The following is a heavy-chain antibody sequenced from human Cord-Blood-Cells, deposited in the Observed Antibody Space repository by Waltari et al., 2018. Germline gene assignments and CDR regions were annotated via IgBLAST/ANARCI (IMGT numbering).Heavy chain of an antibody. V-gene: IGHV4-34*01. Sequence: AGLLKPLETLSLTCAVYGGSFSGYYWSWIRQPPGKGLEWIGEINHSGSTNYNPSLKSRVTISVDTSKNQFSLKLSSVTAADTAVYYCARVGYCSSTSCYTGYWGQGTLVTVSS. CDR3: ARVGYCSSTSCYTGY. J-gene: IGHJ4*02. D-gene: IGHD2-2*02. CDR2: INHSGST. CDR1: GGSFSGYY.